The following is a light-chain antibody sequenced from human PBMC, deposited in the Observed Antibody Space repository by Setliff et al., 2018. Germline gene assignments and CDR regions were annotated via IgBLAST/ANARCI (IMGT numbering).Light chain of an antibody. Sequence: DIQLTQSPSFLSASVGDRVTITCRASQDISSYLGWYQQKPGKAPRLLIYAASTLQSGVPSSFSGSGSGTEFTLTISSLQPEDFATYYCQQLYTYPRTFGPGTKVDIK. CDR3: QQLYTYPRT. CDR2: AAS. CDR1: QDISSY. J-gene: IGKJ3*01. V-gene: IGKV1-9*01.